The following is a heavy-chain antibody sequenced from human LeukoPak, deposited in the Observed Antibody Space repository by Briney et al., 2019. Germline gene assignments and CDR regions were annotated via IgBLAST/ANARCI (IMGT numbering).Heavy chain of an antibody. CDR1: GGSIRSYY. V-gene: IGHV4-59*01. J-gene: IGHJ3*02. CDR3: ARRQDYADYDLGAFDI. Sequence: SETLSLTCTVSGGSIRSYYWSWIRLPPGKGLEWIGYIYYSGITKYNPSLKSRVTISVDTSRNQVSLKLNSVSAADTAVYYCARRQDYADYDLGAFDIWGQGTMVTVSS. D-gene: IGHD4-17*01. CDR2: IYYSGIT.